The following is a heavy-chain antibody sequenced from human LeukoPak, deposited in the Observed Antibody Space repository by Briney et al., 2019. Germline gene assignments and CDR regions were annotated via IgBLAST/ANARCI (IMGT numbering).Heavy chain of an antibody. J-gene: IGHJ6*03. V-gene: IGHV3-23*01. CDR1: GFTFSSYG. D-gene: IGHD3-10*01. CDR3: AKDSGSFSLYYYYYMDV. CDR2: ISGSGGST. Sequence: GGSLRLSCAASGFTFSSYGMSWVRQAPGKGLEWVSAISGSGGSTYYADSVKGRFTISRDNSKNTLYLQMNSLRAEDTAVYYCAKDSGSFSLYYYYYMDVWGKGTTVTISS.